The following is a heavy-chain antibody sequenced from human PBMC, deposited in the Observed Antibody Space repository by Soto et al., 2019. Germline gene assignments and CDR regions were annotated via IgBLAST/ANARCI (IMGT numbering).Heavy chain of an antibody. V-gene: IGHV3-30-3*01. Sequence: GSLRLSCAASGFTFSSYAMHWVRQAPGKGLEWVAVISYDGSNKYYADSVKGRFTISRDNSKNTLYLQMNSLRAEDTAVYYCASAGFDIWGQGTMVTVSS. CDR1: GFTFSSYA. CDR2: ISYDGSNK. J-gene: IGHJ3*02. CDR3: ASAGFDI.